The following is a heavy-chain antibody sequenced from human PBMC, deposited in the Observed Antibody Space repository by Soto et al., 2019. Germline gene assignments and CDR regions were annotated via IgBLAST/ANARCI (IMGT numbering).Heavy chain of an antibody. CDR2: ISYDGSNK. J-gene: IGHJ3*01. Sequence: QVQLVESGGGVVQPGRSLRLSCAASGFTFSSYAMHWVRQAPGKGLEWVAVISYDGSNKYYADSVKGRFTNTRDNSKNPLQLQMNRLRAEDTVEYYCVRARFTMILVGVDFWGQGTVVTVSS. D-gene: IGHD3-22*01. CDR1: GFTFSSYA. CDR3: VRARFTMILVGVDF. V-gene: IGHV3-30-3*01.